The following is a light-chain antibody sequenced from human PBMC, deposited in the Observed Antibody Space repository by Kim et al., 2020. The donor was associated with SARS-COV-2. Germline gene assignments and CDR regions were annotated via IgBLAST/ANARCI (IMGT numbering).Light chain of an antibody. CDR1: QSISSY. V-gene: IGKV1-39*01. Sequence: ASIGDRVTITCRASQSISSYLHWYQQKPVKAPKLLIYAASNLQSGVPSNFSGSGSGTDFTLTISSLQPEDFATYYCQQSYSSPKTFGQGTKVDIK. J-gene: IGKJ1*01. CDR2: AAS. CDR3: QQSYSSPKT.